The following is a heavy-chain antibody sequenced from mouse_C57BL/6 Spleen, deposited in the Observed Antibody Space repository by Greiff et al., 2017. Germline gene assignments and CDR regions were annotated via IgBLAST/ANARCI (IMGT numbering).Heavy chain of an antibody. CDR2: ISNGGGST. Sequence: DVMLVESGGGLVQPGGSLKLSCAASGFTFSDYYMYWVRQTPEKRLEWVAYISNGGGSTYYPDTVKGRFTISRGNAKNTLYLQMSRLKSEDTAMYYCARHPLDYWGQGTSVTVSS. J-gene: IGHJ4*01. V-gene: IGHV5-12*01. CDR3: ARHPLDY. CDR1: GFTFSDYY.